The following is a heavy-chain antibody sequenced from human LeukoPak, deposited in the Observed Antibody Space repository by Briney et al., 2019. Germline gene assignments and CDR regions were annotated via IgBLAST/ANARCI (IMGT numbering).Heavy chain of an antibody. V-gene: IGHV1-18*01. D-gene: IGHD3-9*01. CDR1: GYTFTSYG. J-gene: IGHJ4*02. CDR3: ARDEVGYYDILTNLDY. CDR2: ISAYNGNT. Sequence: ASVKVSCKASGYTFTSYGISWVRQAPGQGLEWMGWISAYNGNTNYAQKLQGRVTMTTDTSTSTAYMELRSLRSDDTAVYYCARDEVGYYDILTNLDYWGQGTLVTVSS.